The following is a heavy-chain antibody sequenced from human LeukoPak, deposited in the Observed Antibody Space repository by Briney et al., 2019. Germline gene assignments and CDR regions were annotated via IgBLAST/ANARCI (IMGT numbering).Heavy chain of an antibody. D-gene: IGHD3-3*01. Sequence: SETLSLTCTVSGGSISSNSYYWGWIRQPPGKGLEWIGEINHSGSTNYNPSLKSRVTISVDTSKNQFSLKLSSVTAADTAVYYCARARAITIFGVVRDNYYYYMDVWGKGTTVTVSS. CDR2: INHSGST. V-gene: IGHV4-39*07. CDR1: GGSISSNSYY. J-gene: IGHJ6*03. CDR3: ARARAITIFGVVRDNYYYYMDV.